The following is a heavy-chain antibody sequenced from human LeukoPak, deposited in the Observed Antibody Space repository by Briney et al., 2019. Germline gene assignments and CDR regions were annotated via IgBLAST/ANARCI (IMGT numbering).Heavy chain of an antibody. J-gene: IGHJ4*02. Sequence: TGGSLRLSCTASGFTFGDYAMSWFRQAPGEGPEWVGFIRSKAHGGTTEYAASVKGRFTISRDDSKSIAYLQMDSLKTEDTAVYYCTRAGRYCSGGSCYSFYWGQGTLDTVSS. CDR2: IRSKAHGGTT. CDR3: TRAGRYCSGGSCYSFY. D-gene: IGHD2-15*01. CDR1: GFTFGDYA. V-gene: IGHV3-49*03.